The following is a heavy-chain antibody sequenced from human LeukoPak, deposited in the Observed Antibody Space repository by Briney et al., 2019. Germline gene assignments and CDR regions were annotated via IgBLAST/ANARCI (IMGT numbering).Heavy chain of an antibody. Sequence: PSETLALTCAASGGSISTETYWWGWIRQSPGKGLEWVTIIFHSGGTHYNPSLKSRVTISVDTFTNQFFLTLSSVTAADSAEYFCVRQYGGGAWYFDLWGRGTLITVSS. J-gene: IGHJ2*01. D-gene: IGHD3-10*01. V-gene: IGHV4-39*01. CDR1: GGSISTETYW. CDR2: IFHSGGT. CDR3: VRQYGGGAWYFDL.